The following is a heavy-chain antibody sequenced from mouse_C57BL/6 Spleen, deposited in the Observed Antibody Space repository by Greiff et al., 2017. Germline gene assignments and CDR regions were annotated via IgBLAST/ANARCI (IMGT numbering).Heavy chain of an antibody. Sequence: VQLQQPGAELVRPGTSVKLSCKASGYTFTSYWMHWVKQRPGQGLEWIGVIDPSDSYTNYNQKFKGKATLTVDTSSSTAYMQLSSLTSEDSAVYYCAKTAQATMDYYAMDYWGQGTSVTGSS. CDR3: AKTAQATMDYYAMDY. D-gene: IGHD3-2*02. CDR1: GYTFTSYW. J-gene: IGHJ4*01. V-gene: IGHV1-59*01. CDR2: IDPSDSYT.